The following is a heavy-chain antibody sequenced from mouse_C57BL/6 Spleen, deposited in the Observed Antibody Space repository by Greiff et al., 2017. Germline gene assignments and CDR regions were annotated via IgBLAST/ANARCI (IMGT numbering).Heavy chain of an antibody. CDR3: ARCVLFYAMDY. Sequence: EVKLEESGPGLVKPSQSLSLTCSVTGYSITSGYYWNWIRQFPGNKLEWMGYISYDGSNNYNPSLKNRISITRDTSKNQFFLKLNSVTTEDTATYYCARCVLFYAMDYWGQGTSVTVSS. V-gene: IGHV3-6*01. CDR2: ISYDGSN. CDR1: GYSITSGYY. J-gene: IGHJ4*01.